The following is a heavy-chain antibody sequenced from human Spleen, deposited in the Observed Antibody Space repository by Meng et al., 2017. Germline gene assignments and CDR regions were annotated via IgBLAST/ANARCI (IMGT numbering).Heavy chain of an antibody. Sequence: GGSLRLSCAASRITFSSYAMTWVRQAPGKGLEGVSSISGSGGSTNYADAVKGRFTISRDNSKNTLYLQMNSLRAEDTAVYYCAMRLEFGFFYYGMDVWGQGTTVTVSS. CDR1: RITFSSYA. V-gene: IGHV3-23*01. D-gene: IGHD3-10*01. CDR3: AMRLEFGFFYYGMDV. CDR2: ISGSGGST. J-gene: IGHJ6*02.